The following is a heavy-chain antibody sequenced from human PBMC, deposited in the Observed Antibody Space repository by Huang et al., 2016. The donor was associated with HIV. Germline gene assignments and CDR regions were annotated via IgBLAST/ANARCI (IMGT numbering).Heavy chain of an antibody. D-gene: IGHD6-13*01. CDR3: VKERGSSRARSSFDF. CDR2: IRYDGNND. J-gene: IGHJ3*01. Sequence: QVRLVESGGGVVQPGASLTLSCSASGFPFSAYGMDWVRQAPGKGLGWVSFIRYDGNNDYLIGSVKGRFTISRDNSNNTLDLRMNSLRPEDTAGYYCVKERGSSRARSSFDFWGQGTSVIVSS. CDR1: GFPFSAYG. V-gene: IGHV3-30*02.